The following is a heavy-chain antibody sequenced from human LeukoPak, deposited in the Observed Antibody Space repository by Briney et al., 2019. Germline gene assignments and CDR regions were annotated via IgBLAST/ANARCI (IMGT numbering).Heavy chain of an antibody. CDR1: GFTFSSYS. V-gene: IGHV3-21*01. D-gene: IGHD2-2*01. CDR3: AKDLGLSVTGPLVD. Sequence: GGSLRLSCAASGFTFSSYSMNWVRQAPGKGLEWVSSISSSSSYIYYADSVKGRFTISRDNAKNSLYLQMNSLRAEDTAVYYCAKDLGLSVTGPLVDWGQGTLVTVSS. CDR2: ISSSSSYI. J-gene: IGHJ4*02.